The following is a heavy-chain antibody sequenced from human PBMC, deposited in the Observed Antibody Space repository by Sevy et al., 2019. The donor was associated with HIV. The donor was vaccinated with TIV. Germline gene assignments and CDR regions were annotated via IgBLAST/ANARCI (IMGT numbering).Heavy chain of an antibody. CDR3: AKDAVIGYDFWSGYYTYFDY. J-gene: IGHJ4*02. Sequence: GGFLRLSCAASGFTFSSYGMHWVRQTPGKGLEWVAVISYDGSNKYYADSVKGRFTISRDNSKNTLYLQMNSLRAEDTAVYYCAKDAVIGYDFWSGYYTYFDYWGQGTLVTVSS. CDR2: ISYDGSNK. V-gene: IGHV3-30*18. CDR1: GFTFSSYG. D-gene: IGHD3-3*01.